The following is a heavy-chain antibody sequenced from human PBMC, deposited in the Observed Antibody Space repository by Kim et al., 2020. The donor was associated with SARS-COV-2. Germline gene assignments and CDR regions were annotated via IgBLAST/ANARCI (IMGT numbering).Heavy chain of an antibody. CDR3: RGYCSSTSCYSMFDY. V-gene: IGHV4-31*02. Sequence: PSLKSRVTISVDTSKNQFSLKLSSVTAADTAVYYCRGYCSSTSCYSMFDYWGQGTLVTVSS. J-gene: IGHJ4*02. D-gene: IGHD2-2*01.